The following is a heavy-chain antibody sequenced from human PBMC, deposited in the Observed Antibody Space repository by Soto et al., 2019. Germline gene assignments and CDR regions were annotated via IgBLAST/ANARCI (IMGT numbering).Heavy chain of an antibody. V-gene: IGHV1-3*01. Sequence: GASVKVSCKASGYTFTSYAIHWVRQAPGQRLEWMGWINAGNGNTKYSQKFQGRVTITRDTSASTAYMELSSLRSEDTAVYYCARESRYCSGGSCYFLPGIDYWGQGTLVTVSS. CDR3: ARESRYCSGGSCYFLPGIDY. J-gene: IGHJ4*02. CDR2: INAGNGNT. CDR1: GYTFTSYA. D-gene: IGHD2-15*01.